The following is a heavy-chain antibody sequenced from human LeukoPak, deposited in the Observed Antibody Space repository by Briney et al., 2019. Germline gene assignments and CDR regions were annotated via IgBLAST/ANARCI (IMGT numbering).Heavy chain of an antibody. J-gene: IGHJ6*04. CDR1: GFTFSSYE. V-gene: IGHV3-48*03. D-gene: IGHD3-10*02. CDR2: IISSGSTI. Sequence: GGSLRLSCAASGFTFSSYEMNWVRQAPGKGLEWVSYIISSGSTIYYADSVKGRFPISRDNDKNSLYLQMHSLRAEDTAVYYCAELGITMIGGVWGKGTTVTISS. CDR3: AELGITMIGGV.